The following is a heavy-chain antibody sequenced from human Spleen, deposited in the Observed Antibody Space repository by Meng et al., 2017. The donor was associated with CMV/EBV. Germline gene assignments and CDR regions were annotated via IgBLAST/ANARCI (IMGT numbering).Heavy chain of an antibody. CDR2: ISWDGGNT. Sequence: GGSLRLSCAVSGFTFDDYGMHWVRQAPGKGLEWVSLISWDGGNTSYADAVKGRFTISRDNSKNTLYLQMNSLRAEDTAVYYCAKDRRGYDWTCFDYWGQGTLVTVSS. CDR3: AKDRRGYDWTCFDY. J-gene: IGHJ4*02. CDR1: GFTFDDYG. V-gene: IGHV3-43D*03. D-gene: IGHD5-12*01.